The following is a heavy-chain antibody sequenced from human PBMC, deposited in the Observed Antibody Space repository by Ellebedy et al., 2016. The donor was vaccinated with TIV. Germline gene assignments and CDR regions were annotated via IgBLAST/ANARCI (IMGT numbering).Heavy chain of an antibody. V-gene: IGHV3-21*01. CDR2: ISSTSSYM. CDR3: ARAAEYYYGSGSCNDF. Sequence: GESLKISXAASGFTFSNYGMNWVRQAPGKGLQRVSSISSTSSYMNYADSVKGRFTISRDNAKNSLYLEMNSLRDDDTAVYYCARAAEYYYGSGSCNDFWGQGTLVTVSS. CDR1: GFTFSNYG. J-gene: IGHJ4*02. D-gene: IGHD3-10*01.